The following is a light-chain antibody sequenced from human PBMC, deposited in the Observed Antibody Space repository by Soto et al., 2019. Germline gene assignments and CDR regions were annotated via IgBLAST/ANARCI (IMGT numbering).Light chain of an antibody. Sequence: QSALTQPASVSGSPGQSITISCTGTSNDVGGYNYVSWYQQHPGKAPKLMIYDVSNRPSGVSNRFSGSKSGNTASLTISGLQAEDEADYYCSPYTSSSTYVVFGGGTKLTVL. V-gene: IGLV2-14*01. CDR3: SPYTSSSTYVV. CDR2: DVS. CDR1: SNDVGGYNY. J-gene: IGLJ2*01.